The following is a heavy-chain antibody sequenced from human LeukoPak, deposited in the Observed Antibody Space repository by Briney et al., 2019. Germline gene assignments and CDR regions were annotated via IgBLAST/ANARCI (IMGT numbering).Heavy chain of an antibody. V-gene: IGHV4-59*08. CDR1: GGSISSYY. CDR3: ARHFSWYGEQQHFDY. D-gene: IGHD2-15*01. Sequence: SETLSLTCTVSGGSISSYYWSWIRQPPGKGLEWIGYIYYSGSTNYNPSLKSRVTISVDTSKNQFSLKLSSVTAADTAVYYCARHFSWYGEQQHFDYWGQGTLVTVST. J-gene: IGHJ4*02. CDR2: IYYSGST.